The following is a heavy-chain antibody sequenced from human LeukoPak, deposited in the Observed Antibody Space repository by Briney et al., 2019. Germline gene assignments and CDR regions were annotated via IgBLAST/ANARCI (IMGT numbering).Heavy chain of an antibody. CDR3: ARDPLYDYPTSPDWFDP. CDR1: GFTFSSYA. CDR2: ISSNGGST. V-gene: IGHV3-64*01. J-gene: IGHJ5*02. D-gene: IGHD4-11*01. Sequence: GGSLRLSCAASGFTFSSYAMHWVRQAPGKGLEYASAISSNGGSTYYANSVKGRFTISRDNSKNTLYLQMGSLRAEDMAVYYCARDPLYDYPTSPDWFDPWGQGTLVTVSS.